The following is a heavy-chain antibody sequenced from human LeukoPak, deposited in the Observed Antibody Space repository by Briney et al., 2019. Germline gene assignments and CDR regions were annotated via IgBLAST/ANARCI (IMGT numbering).Heavy chain of an antibody. CDR2: INPASGGT. V-gene: IGHV1-2*02. CDR3: ARVLFPSGPTHCFDP. CDR1: GYIFSGHY. D-gene: IGHD2-21*01. Sequence: ASVKVSCKASGYIFSGHYIQWVRQAPGQGLEWMGWINPASGGTNNAQTFHGRVTITTDTSISTLYMELNSLRSDDTAVYYCARVLFPSGPTHCFDPWGQGTLVTVSS. J-gene: IGHJ5*02.